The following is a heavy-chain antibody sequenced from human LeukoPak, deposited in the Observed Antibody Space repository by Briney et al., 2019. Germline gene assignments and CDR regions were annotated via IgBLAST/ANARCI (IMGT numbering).Heavy chain of an antibody. D-gene: IGHD3-10*01. J-gene: IGHJ6*03. CDR3: ARVPWGYYYYGSPEIYYMDV. V-gene: IGHV1-2*02. CDR2: NTPNSGGT. CDR1: GYTFTAYY. Sequence: ASVKVSCKASGYTFTAYYMHWVRQAPGQGLEGMGWNTPNSGGTNYAQKFQGRVTITRDTSISTAYMELSRLRSDDTAVYYCARVPWGYYYYGSPEIYYMDVWGKGTTVTVSS.